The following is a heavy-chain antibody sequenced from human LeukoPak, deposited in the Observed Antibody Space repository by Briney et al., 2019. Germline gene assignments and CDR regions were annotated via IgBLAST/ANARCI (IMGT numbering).Heavy chain of an antibody. J-gene: IGHJ4*02. CDR2: IKSKTDGGTT. D-gene: IGHD3-3*01. CDR3: TTADVLRFLEWLVDYFDY. Sequence: GGSLRLSCAASGFTFSSHTMSWVRQAPGKGLEWVGRIKSKTDGGTTDYAAPVKGRFTISRDDSKNTLYLQMNSLKTEDTAVYYCTTADVLRFLEWLVDYFDYWGQGTLVTVSS. CDR1: GFTFSSHT. V-gene: IGHV3-15*01.